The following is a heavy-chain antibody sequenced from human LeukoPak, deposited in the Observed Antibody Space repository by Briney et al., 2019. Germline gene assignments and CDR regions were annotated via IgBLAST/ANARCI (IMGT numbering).Heavy chain of an antibody. J-gene: IGHJ4*02. CDR2: IYSGGST. CDR1: GFTVSSNY. CDR3: AREYYDSSGYLPYFDY. V-gene: IGHV3-66*02. Sequence: GGSLRLSCAASGFTVSSNYMSWVRQAPGKGLERVSVIYSGGSTYYADSVKGRFTISRDNSKNTLYLQMNSLRAEDTAVYYCAREYYDSSGYLPYFDYWGQGTLVTVSS. D-gene: IGHD3-22*01.